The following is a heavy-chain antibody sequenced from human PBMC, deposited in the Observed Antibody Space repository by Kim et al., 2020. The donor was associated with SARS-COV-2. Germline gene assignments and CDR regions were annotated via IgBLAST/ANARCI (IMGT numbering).Heavy chain of an antibody. CDR2: INAGNGNT. CDR3: ARGIVVVPAKYGMDV. CDR1: GYTFTSYA. Sequence: ASVKVSCKASGYTFTSYAMHWVRQAPGQRLEWMGWINAGNGNTKYSQKFQGRVTITRDTSASTAYMELSSLRSEDTAVYYCARGIVVVPAKYGMDVWGQGTTVTVSS. V-gene: IGHV1-3*01. J-gene: IGHJ6*02. D-gene: IGHD2-2*01.